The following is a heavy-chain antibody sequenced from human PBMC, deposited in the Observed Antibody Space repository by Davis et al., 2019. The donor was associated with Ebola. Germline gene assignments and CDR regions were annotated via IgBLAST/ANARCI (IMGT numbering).Heavy chain of an antibody. Sequence: GESLKISCAASGFTVSSNYMSWVRQAPGKGLEWVSVIYSGGSTYYADSVKGRFTISRDNAKNSLYLQMNSLRDEDTAVYYCARARGYSGYARWDYYYYGMDVWGQGTTVTVSS. CDR2: IYSGGST. J-gene: IGHJ6*02. CDR3: ARARGYSGYARWDYYYYGMDV. V-gene: IGHV3-66*01. D-gene: IGHD5-12*01. CDR1: GFTVSSNY.